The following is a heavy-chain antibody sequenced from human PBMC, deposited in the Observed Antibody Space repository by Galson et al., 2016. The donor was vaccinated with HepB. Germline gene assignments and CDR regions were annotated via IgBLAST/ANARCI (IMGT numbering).Heavy chain of an antibody. J-gene: IGHJ6*02. Sequence: CAISGDSVSSGRAAWNWIRQSPSRGLEWLGRTYYRLKWNNDYAVSVKSRIIINPDTSKNQFSLQLKSVTPEDTAVYYCARAVEYYTFWSRLYGMDVWGQGTTVIVSS. V-gene: IGHV6-1*01. CDR1: GDSVSSGRAA. D-gene: IGHD3-3*01. CDR3: ARAVEYYTFWSRLYGMDV. CDR2: TYYRLKWNN.